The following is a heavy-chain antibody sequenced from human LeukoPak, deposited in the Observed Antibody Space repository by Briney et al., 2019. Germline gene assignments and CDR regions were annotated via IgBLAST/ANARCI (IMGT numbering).Heavy chain of an antibody. Sequence: GGSLRLSCTVSGFTVSSNSMSWVRQAPGKGLEWVSFIYSDNTHYSDSVKGRFTISRDNSKNSLYLQMNSLRAEDTALYYCAKDIMSREMRFGAFDIWGQGTMATVSS. CDR2: IYSDNT. D-gene: IGHD5/OR15-5a*01. V-gene: IGHV3-53*05. CDR3: AKDIMSREMRFGAFDI. CDR1: GFTVSSNS. J-gene: IGHJ3*02.